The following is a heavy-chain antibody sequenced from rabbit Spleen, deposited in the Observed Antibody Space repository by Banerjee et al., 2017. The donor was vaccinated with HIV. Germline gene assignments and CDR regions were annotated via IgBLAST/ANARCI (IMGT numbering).Heavy chain of an antibody. Sequence: QEQLVESGGDLVKPEGSLTLTCTASGFSLSRDYWICWVRQAPGKGLEWIACIYTGSGNTNYATWAKGRFTISKTSSTTVTLQMTSLTAADTATYFCARDSGSSFSSYGMDLWGQGTLVTVS. D-gene: IGHD8-1*01. CDR2: IYTGSGNT. CDR3: ARDSGSSFSSYGMDL. CDR1: GFSLSRDYW. J-gene: IGHJ6*01. V-gene: IGHV1S45*01.